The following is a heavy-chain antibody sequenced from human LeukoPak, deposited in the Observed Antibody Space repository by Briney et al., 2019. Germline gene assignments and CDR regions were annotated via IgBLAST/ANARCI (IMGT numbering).Heavy chain of an antibody. CDR2: ISGSGGST. D-gene: IGHD3-10*01. V-gene: IGHV3-23*01. J-gene: IGHJ4*02. CDR3: AKDRFLCRGVITPTLFDY. Sequence: PGGSLRLSCAASGFIFSDYWMHWVRQVPGKGLEWVSAISGSGGSTYYADSVKGRFTISRDNSKNTLYLQVNSLRAEDTAVYYCAKDRFLCRGVITPTLFDYWGQGTLVTVSS. CDR1: GFIFSDYW.